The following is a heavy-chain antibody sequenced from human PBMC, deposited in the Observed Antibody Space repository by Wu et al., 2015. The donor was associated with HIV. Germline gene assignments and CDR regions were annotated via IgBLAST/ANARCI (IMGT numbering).Heavy chain of an antibody. J-gene: IGHJ4*02. Sequence: QVQLVQSGAELTKPGASVRVSCQTSGYSFTAHYIHWVRQAPGQGLEWMGWIRPDSGATVYAEKFEDRVTMTRDASISTAYMELGRLKSEDTAIYYCATSVQVSGFDYWGQGTLVTVSS. V-gene: IGHV1-2*02. CDR3: ATSVQVSGFDY. CDR2: IRPDSGAT. D-gene: IGHD3-3*01. CDR1: GYSFTAHY.